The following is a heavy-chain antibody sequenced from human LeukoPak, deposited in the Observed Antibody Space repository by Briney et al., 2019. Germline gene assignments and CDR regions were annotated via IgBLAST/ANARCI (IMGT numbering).Heavy chain of an antibody. D-gene: IGHD2-2*02. J-gene: IGHJ6*02. Sequence: GGSLRLSCAASGFTFSSHWMSWVRQAPGKGLEWVSVIYSGGSTYYADSVKGRFTISRDNSKNTLYLQMNSLRAEDTAVYYCARDRSVVVVPAAIPGTPNKYYYYYYGMDVWGQGTTVTVSS. V-gene: IGHV3-66*01. CDR2: IYSGGST. CDR3: ARDRSVVVVPAAIPGTPNKYYYYYYGMDV. CDR1: GFTFSSHW.